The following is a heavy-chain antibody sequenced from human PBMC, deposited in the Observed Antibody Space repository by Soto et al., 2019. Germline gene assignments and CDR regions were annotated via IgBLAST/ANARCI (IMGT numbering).Heavy chain of an antibody. D-gene: IGHD4-17*01. J-gene: IGHJ4*02. CDR1: GFTFGDYA. CDR2: IRSKAYGGTT. V-gene: IGHV3-49*03. CDR3: TRSLQTTVVTPTVGAGDY. Sequence: GGSLRLSCTASGFTFGDYAMSWFRQAPGKGLEWVGFIRSKAYGGTTEYAASVKGRFTISRDDSKSIAHLQMNSLKTEDTAVYYCTRSLQTTVVTPTVGAGDYWGQGTLVTVSS.